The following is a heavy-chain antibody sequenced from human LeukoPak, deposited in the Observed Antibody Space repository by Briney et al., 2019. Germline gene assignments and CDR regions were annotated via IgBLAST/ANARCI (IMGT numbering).Heavy chain of an antibody. J-gene: IGHJ1*01. V-gene: IGHV3-74*01. D-gene: IGHD1-26*01. Sequence: PGGSLRLSCAASGFTFSSYWMHWVRQAPGKGLVWVSRINSDGSSTSYADSVKGRFTISRDNAKNTLYLQMNSLRAEDTAVYYCARDYSGSYYSGNFQHWGQGTLVTVSP. CDR2: INSDGSST. CDR3: ARDYSGSYYSGNFQH. CDR1: GFTFSSYW.